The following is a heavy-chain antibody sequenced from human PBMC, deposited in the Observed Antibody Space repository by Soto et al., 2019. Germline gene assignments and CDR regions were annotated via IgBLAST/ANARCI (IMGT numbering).Heavy chain of an antibody. Sequence: PSETLSLTCTVSGDSISSGGSYWNWIRQRPGKGLEWMGYIFYSGSFYYTPSLRGRVMMSADTSKNQFYLRLSSVTAADTAVYYCSIAPETPTIFGVVRPYFFNHWGQGTLVTVSS. CDR3: SIAPETPTIFGVVRPYFFNH. V-gene: IGHV4-31*03. CDR2: IFYSGSF. J-gene: IGHJ4*02. CDR1: GDSISSGGSY. D-gene: IGHD3-3*01.